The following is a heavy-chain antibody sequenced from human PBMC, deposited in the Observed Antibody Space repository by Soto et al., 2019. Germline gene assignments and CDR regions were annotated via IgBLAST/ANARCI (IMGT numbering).Heavy chain of an antibody. CDR1: GESFSGYY. Sequence: QVQLQQWGAGLLKPSETLSLTCAVYGESFSGYYWSWIRQPPGKGLEWIGEINHSGSTNYNPSPKSRVTMSVDTSTNQFSLKLSSVTAADTAMYYCAGNIVATISSFDYWGQGTLVTVSS. CDR3: AGNIVATISSFDY. D-gene: IGHD5-12*01. V-gene: IGHV4-34*02. CDR2: INHSGST. J-gene: IGHJ4*02.